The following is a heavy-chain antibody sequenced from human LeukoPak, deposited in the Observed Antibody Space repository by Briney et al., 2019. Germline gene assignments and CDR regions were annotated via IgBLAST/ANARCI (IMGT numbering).Heavy chain of an antibody. V-gene: IGHV3-64D*06. J-gene: IGHJ4*02. D-gene: IGHD3-22*01. Sequence: PGGSLRLSCSASGFTFSSFALHWVRQAPGKALEYVTGIDSNGAGTYYADSVKGRFTISRDNSKNTLYLQMSSLRVEDTAVYYCGKRMSYYYDIWGQGTLVTVSS. CDR2: IDSNGAGT. CDR1: GFTFSSFA. CDR3: GKRMSYYYDI.